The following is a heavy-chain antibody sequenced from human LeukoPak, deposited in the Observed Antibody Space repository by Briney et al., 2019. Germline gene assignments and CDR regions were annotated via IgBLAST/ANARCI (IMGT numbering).Heavy chain of an antibody. CDR3: AKDSNYYGSGYYYYYYGMDV. J-gene: IGHJ6*02. V-gene: IGHV3-30*02. Sequence: GGSLRLSCAASGFTFSSYGMHWVRQAPGKGLEWVAFIRYDGSNKYYADSVKGRFTISRDNSKNTLYLQMNSQRAEDTAVYYCAKDSNYYGSGYYYYYYGMDVWGQGTTVTVSS. CDR2: IRYDGSNK. CDR1: GFTFSSYG. D-gene: IGHD3-10*01.